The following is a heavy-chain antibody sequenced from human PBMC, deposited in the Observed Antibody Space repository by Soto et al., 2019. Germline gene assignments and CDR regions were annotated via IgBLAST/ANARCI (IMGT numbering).Heavy chain of an antibody. D-gene: IGHD2-2*02. Sequence: GGSPRLSCVCSGFTFITYSINWVRQAPGKGLEWVSSISSRSDIYYADSVKGRFTISRDNAKNSVSLQMNSLRAEDTAVYYCAREYTAWPLAYGLDVWGQGTTVTVSS. V-gene: IGHV3-21*01. J-gene: IGHJ6*02. CDR1: GFTFITYS. CDR3: AREYTAWPLAYGLDV. CDR2: ISSRSDI.